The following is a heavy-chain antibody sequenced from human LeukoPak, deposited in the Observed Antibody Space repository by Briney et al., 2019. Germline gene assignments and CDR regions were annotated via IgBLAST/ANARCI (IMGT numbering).Heavy chain of an antibody. Sequence: GSLRLSCAASGFTFSSYAMHWVRQAPGTGLEWVAVISYDGSNKYYADSVKGRFTISRDNSKNTLYLQMNSLRAEDTAVYYCASTGGYGSGTYDYYYFGMDVWGLGTTVTVSS. V-gene: IGHV3-30*04. D-gene: IGHD3-10*01. CDR2: ISYDGSNK. CDR3: ASTGGYGSGTYDYYYFGMDV. CDR1: GFTFSSYA. J-gene: IGHJ6*02.